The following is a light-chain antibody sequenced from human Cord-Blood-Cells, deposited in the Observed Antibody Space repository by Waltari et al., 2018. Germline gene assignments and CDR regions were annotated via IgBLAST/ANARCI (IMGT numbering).Light chain of an antibody. CDR2: EVS. CDR3: SSYTSSSTLV. Sequence: QSALTQPASVSGSPGKSITISCTGTSSDVGGYNYVPWYQQHPGKAPKLMIYEVSNRPSGVSNRFSGSKSGNTASLTISGLQAEDEADYYCSSYTSSSTLVFGTGTKVTVL. V-gene: IGLV2-14*01. CDR1: SSDVGGYNY. J-gene: IGLJ1*01.